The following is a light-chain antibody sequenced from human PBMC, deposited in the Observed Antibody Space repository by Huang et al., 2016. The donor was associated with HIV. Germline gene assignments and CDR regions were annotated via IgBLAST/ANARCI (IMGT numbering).Light chain of an antibody. CDR3: QQTFSVPLT. V-gene: IGKV1-39*01. J-gene: IGKJ4*01. CDR2: SAS. CDR1: QSLNNY. Sequence: DLQMTQFPSSLSASVGDRFTITCRASQSLNNYLNWYQQKPGKAPNLLIYSASTLHSGVPPRFSGGVSGTVFTLTISNLQPEDYATYYCQQTFSVPLTFGGGTKVEIK.